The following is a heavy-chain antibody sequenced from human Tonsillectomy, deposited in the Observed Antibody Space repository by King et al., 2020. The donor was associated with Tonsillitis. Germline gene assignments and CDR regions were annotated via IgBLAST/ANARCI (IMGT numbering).Heavy chain of an antibody. CDR3: AKVANDYDILTGHYFDY. Sequence: VQLVESGGGVVQPGRSLRLSCAASGFTFSSYGMHWVRQAPGKGLEWVALISYDGSNKYYADSVKGRFTISRDNSKNTLYLQMNSLRADDTAVYYCAKVANDYDILTGHYFDYWGQGTLVTVSS. V-gene: IGHV3-30*18. D-gene: IGHD3-9*01. J-gene: IGHJ4*02. CDR1: GFTFSSYG. CDR2: ISYDGSNK.